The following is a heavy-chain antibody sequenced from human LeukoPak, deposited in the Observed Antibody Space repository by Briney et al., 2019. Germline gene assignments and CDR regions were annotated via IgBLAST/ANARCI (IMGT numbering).Heavy chain of an antibody. D-gene: IGHD3-3*01. V-gene: IGHV3-23*01. CDR3: AKFPYHDVFGWFDP. CDR1: GFTFSSYA. J-gene: IGHJ5*02. CDR2: ITGRAGDT. Sequence: GGSLRLSCAASGFTFSSYAMSWVRQAPGQGLEFVSGITGRAGDTFYADFVKGRFTIARDNSKNILYLQMSSLKVEDTAVYYCAKFPYHDVFGWFDPWGQGTLVIVSS.